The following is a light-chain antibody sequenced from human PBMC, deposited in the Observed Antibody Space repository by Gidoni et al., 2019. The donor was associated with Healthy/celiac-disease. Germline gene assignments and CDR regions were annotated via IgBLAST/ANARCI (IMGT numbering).Light chain of an antibody. V-gene: IGKV1-33*01. CDR2: DAS. CDR3: QQYDNLPGFT. J-gene: IGKJ3*01. Sequence: DIQITQSPSSLSASVGDRVTITCQASQDISNYLNWYQQKQGKAPKLLIYDASNLETGVPSRFSGSGYGTDLNFTSSRLQPEDIAIYYCQQYDNLPGFTFGPGTKVEIK. CDR1: QDISNY.